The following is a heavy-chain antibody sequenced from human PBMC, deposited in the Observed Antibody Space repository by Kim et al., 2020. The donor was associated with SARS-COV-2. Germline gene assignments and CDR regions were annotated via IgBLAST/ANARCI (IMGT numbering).Heavy chain of an antibody. D-gene: IGHD3-9*01. CDR1: GGTFSSYA. CDR3: ARGAQYDILTGYRAVPFDY. CDR2: IIPIFGTA. Sequence: SVKVSCKASGGTFSSYAISWVRQAPGQGLEWMGGIIPIFGTANYAQKFQGRVTITADESTSTAYMELSSLRSEDTAVYYCARGAQYDILTGYRAVPFDYWGQGTLVTVSS. V-gene: IGHV1-69*13. J-gene: IGHJ4*02.